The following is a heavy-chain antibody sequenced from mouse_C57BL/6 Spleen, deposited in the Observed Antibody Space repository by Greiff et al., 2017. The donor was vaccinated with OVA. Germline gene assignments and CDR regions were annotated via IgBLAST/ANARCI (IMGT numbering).Heavy chain of an antibody. CDR1: GYTFTSYW. CDR2: IYPSDSET. D-gene: IGHD1-1*01. Sequence: QVQLQQPGAELVRPGSSVKLSCKASGYTFTSYWMDWVKQRPGQGLEWIGNIYPSDSETHYNQKFKDKATLTVDKSSSTAYMQLSSLTSEDSAVYYCARDYGSSLLDYWGQGTTLTVSS. J-gene: IGHJ2*01. CDR3: ARDYGSSLLDY. V-gene: IGHV1-61*01.